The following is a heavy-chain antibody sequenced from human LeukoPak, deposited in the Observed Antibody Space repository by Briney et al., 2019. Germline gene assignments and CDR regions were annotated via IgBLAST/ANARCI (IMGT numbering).Heavy chain of an antibody. CDR2: INPNSGGT. D-gene: IGHD3-10*02. J-gene: IGHJ6*04. CDR1: GYTFTGYY. V-gene: IGHV1-2*02. Sequence: ASVKVSCKASGYTFTGYYMHWVRQAPGQGLEWMGWINPNSGGTNYAQKFQGRVTMTRDTSTSTVFMELNSLQSEDTAVYYCAELGITMIGGVWGKGTTVTISS. CDR3: AELGITMIGGV.